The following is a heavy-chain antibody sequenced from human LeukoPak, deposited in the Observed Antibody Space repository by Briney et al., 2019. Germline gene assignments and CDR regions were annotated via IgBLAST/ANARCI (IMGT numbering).Heavy chain of an antibody. V-gene: IGHV3-20*04. Sequence: GGSLRLSCAASGFTFDDYGMSWVRQAPGKGLEWVPGINWNGGSTGYADSVKGRFTISRDNAKNSLYLQMNSLRAEDTALYYCARARSIELVPNWLDPWGQGTLVTVSS. CDR3: ARARSIELVPNWLDP. CDR1: GFTFDDYG. CDR2: INWNGGST. J-gene: IGHJ5*02. D-gene: IGHD6-13*01.